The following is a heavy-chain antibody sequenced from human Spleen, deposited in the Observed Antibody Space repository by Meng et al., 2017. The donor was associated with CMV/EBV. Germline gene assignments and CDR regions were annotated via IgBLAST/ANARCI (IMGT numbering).Heavy chain of an antibody. Sequence: ESLKISCTVSGGSISSYYWSWIRQPPGKALEWIGYIYYSGSTHYNPSLKSRVTMSLDTSKNQFSLKLTSVTVADTAVYYCASGCSTTTCPYYYYYGMDVWGRGTTVTVSS. CDR2: IYYSGST. D-gene: IGHD2-2*01. J-gene: IGHJ6*02. CDR1: GGSISSYY. V-gene: IGHV4-59*01. CDR3: ASGCSTTTCPYYYYYGMDV.